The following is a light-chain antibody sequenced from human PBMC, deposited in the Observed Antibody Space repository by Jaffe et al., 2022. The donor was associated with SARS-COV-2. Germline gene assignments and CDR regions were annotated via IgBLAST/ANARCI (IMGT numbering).Light chain of an antibody. CDR2: DVS. J-gene: IGLJ3*02. V-gene: IGLV2-14*03. Sequence: QSALTQPASVSGSLGQSITISCTGTSSDVGTYNYVSWYQQHPGKAPKLIIYDVSNRPTGVSDRFSGSKSGNTASLTISGLQAEDEADYCCSSFTTTGIWVFGGGTKLTVL. CDR1: SSDVGTYNY. CDR3: SSFTTTGIWV.